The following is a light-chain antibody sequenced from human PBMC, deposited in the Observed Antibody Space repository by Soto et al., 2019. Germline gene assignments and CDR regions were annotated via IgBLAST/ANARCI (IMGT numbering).Light chain of an antibody. V-gene: IGLV2-14*01. CDR3: SSYTSSTTAV. CDR2: EVS. CDR1: SSDVGGHKY. J-gene: IGLJ2*01. Sequence: QSVLTQPASVSGSPGQSITISCTGTSSDVGGHKYVSWYQHHPGKAPKLMIYEVSNRPSGVSNRFSGSKSGNTASLTISGLQAEDEADYYCSSYTSSTTAVFGGGTKVTVL.